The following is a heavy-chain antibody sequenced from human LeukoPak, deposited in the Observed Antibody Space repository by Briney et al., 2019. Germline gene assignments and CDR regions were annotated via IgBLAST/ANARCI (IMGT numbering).Heavy chain of an antibody. CDR3: ARDRGAVTDVFDY. D-gene: IGHD6-19*01. V-gene: IGHV3-11*04. J-gene: IGHJ4*02. Sequence: GGSLRLSCVASGFTFSDYYMSWNRQAPGKGLEWVSYIRSSGTTIHYADSVKGRFTISRDNAKNSLYLQMNSLRAEDTAVYYCARDRGAVTDVFDYWGQGTLVTVSS. CDR2: IRSSGTTI. CDR1: GFTFSDYY.